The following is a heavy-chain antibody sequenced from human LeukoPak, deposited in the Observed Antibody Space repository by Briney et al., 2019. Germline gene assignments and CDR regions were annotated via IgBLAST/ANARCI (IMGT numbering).Heavy chain of an antibody. CDR3: AKDRSVLLWFGEFPDY. J-gene: IGHJ4*02. V-gene: IGHV3-30*18. CDR1: GFTFSSYG. D-gene: IGHD3-10*01. CDR2: ISYDGSNK. Sequence: GGSLRLSCAAPGFTFSSYGMHWVRQAPGKGLEWVAVISYDGSNKYYADSVKGRFTISRDNSKNTLYLQMNSLRAEDTAVYYCAKDRSVLLWFGEFPDYWGQGTLVTVSS.